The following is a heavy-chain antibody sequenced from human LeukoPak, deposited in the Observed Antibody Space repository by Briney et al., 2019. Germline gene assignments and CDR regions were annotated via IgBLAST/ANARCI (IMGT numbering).Heavy chain of an antibody. CDR3: ARARYSSGWGPNFDY. J-gene: IGHJ4*02. Sequence: GGSLRLSCPASGLTFTTYPMTWFPKPPGKGLNWFSGINWNGGSTGYADSVKGRFTISRDNAKNSLYLQMNSLRAEDTASYHCARARYSSGWGPNFDYWGQGTLVTVSS. CDR1: GLTFTTYP. V-gene: IGHV3-20*01. CDR2: INWNGGST. D-gene: IGHD6-19*01.